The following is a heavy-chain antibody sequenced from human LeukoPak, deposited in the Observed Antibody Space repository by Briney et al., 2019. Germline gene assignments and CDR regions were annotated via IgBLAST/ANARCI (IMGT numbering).Heavy chain of an antibody. CDR3: ARGPTVVTPDYYYMDV. J-gene: IGHJ6*03. CDR2: IYTSGTI. D-gene: IGHD4-23*01. CDR1: GGSISSYY. V-gene: IGHV4-4*07. Sequence: PSETLSLTCTVSGGSISSYYWSWIRQPAGTALEWIGRIYTSGTITYNPSLKSRVTMSVDTSKNQFSLKLSSVTAADTAVYYCARGPTVVTPDYYYMDVWGKGTTVTISS.